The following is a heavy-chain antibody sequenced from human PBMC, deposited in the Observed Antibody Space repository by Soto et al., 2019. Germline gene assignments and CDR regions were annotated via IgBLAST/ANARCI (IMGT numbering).Heavy chain of an antibody. J-gene: IGHJ4*02. CDR1: GGSISSGGYF. CDR2: IFYSGTT. D-gene: IGHD1-1*01. V-gene: IGHV4-31*03. CDR3: ARGVLY. Sequence: XVQLQESGXXXVKPSQTLSLTCTVSGGSISSGGYFWSWIRQPPGKGLEWIGNIFYSGTTYYNPSLKSRVTISVDTSKNQFSLKLSSVTAADTAVYFCARGVLYWGQGTLVTVSS.